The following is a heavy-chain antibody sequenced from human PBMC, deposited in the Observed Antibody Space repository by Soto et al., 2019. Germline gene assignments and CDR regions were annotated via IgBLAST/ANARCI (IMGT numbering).Heavy chain of an antibody. CDR2: MNPNSGNT. V-gene: IGHV1-8*01. J-gene: IGHJ4*02. CDR1: GYTFTSYD. Sequence: QVQLEQSGAEVKKPGAAVKVSCKASGYTFTSYDINWVRQATGQGLEWMGWMNPNSGNTGYAQKFQGRVTMTRNTSISTAYMELSSLRSEDTAVYYCAITHLRFGEHHYWGQGTLVTVSS. CDR3: AITHLRFGEHHY. D-gene: IGHD3-10*01.